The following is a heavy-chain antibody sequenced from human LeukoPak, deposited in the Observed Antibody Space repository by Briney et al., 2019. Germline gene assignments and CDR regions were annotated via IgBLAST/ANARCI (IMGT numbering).Heavy chain of an antibody. D-gene: IGHD2-15*01. CDR3: ARLGCSGSSCYAVGDWFDP. CDR1: GGSISSSGYY. Sequence: SETLSLTCTVSGGSISSSGYYWGWIRQSPGEGLEWIGNIYYSGITYYNPSLKSRVTISVDTSKNQFSLKLRSVTAADTAVYYCARLGCSGSSCYAVGDWFDPWGQGTLVTVSS. J-gene: IGHJ5*02. CDR2: IYYSGIT. V-gene: IGHV4-39*01.